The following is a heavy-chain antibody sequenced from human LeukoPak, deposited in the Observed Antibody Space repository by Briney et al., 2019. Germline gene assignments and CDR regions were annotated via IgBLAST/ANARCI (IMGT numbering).Heavy chain of an antibody. Sequence: SETLSLTCTVSGGSISDCYWSWIRQPPGKGLEWIGYIYYSGNTRYNPSLKSRVTISVDTSKNQFSLKLNSVTAADTAVYYCARGDCGGDCYSDHWGQGTLVTVSS. J-gene: IGHJ4*02. CDR3: ARGDCGGDCYSDH. D-gene: IGHD2-21*02. CDR2: IYYSGNT. CDR1: GGSISDCY. V-gene: IGHV4-59*08.